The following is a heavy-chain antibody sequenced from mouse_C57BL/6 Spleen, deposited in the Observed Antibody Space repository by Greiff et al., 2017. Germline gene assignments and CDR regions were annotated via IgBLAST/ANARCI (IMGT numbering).Heavy chain of an antibody. J-gene: IGHJ2*01. V-gene: IGHV3-6*01. D-gene: IGHD2-5*01. Sequence: EVQLQQSGPGLVKPSQSLSLTCSVTGYSITSGYYWNWIRQFPGNKLEWMGYISYDGSNNYNPSLKNRIYITRDTSKNQFFLKLNSVTTEDTATYYCARDYYSNPVDYWGQGTTLTVSS. CDR3: ARDYYSNPVDY. CDR2: ISYDGSN. CDR1: GYSITSGYY.